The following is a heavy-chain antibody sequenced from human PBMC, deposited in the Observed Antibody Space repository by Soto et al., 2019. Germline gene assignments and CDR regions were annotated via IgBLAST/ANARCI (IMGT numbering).Heavy chain of an antibody. Sequence: QVQLRESGPGLVKPSETLSLTCAVSGYSISSGYYWGWTRQSPGKGLEWIGSIYHRGSTYYNPSLKSRVTISLATSKNQFPLRLTSVTAADTAVYYCVRGGDTMVRGVIIFYYYGMDVWGQGTTVTVSS. J-gene: IGHJ6*02. V-gene: IGHV4-38-2*01. CDR3: VRGGDTMVRGVIIFYYYGMDV. CDR1: GYSISSGYY. CDR2: IYHRGST. D-gene: IGHD3-10*01.